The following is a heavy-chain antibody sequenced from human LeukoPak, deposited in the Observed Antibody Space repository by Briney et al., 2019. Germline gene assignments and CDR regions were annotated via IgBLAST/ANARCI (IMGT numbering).Heavy chain of an antibody. Sequence: GGSLRLSCAASGFTFSFYGMHWVRQAPGKGLEWVAVISYDGTNMYYADSVKGRFTISRDNSKNTLYLQMNSLRAEDTAVYYCVRDGDDFNFDYWGQGSLVTVSS. CDR3: VRDGDDFNFDY. CDR2: ISYDGTNM. V-gene: IGHV3-30*03. CDR1: GFTFSFYG. D-gene: IGHD5-24*01. J-gene: IGHJ4*02.